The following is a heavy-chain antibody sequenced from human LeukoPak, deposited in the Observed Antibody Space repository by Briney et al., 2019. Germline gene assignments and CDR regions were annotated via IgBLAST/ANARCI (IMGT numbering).Heavy chain of an antibody. Sequence: GGSLRLSCTASGFTFGDHTMSWVRQAPGKGLEWVGFIRNKGYGGTTEFAASVRGRFTISRDDSKSIAYLQMNSLKTEDTALYYCTRGGLRRFEYWGQGTLVTVSS. V-gene: IGHV3-49*04. D-gene: IGHD5-12*01. J-gene: IGHJ4*02. CDR1: GFTFGDHT. CDR3: TRGGLRRFEY. CDR2: IRNKGYGGTT.